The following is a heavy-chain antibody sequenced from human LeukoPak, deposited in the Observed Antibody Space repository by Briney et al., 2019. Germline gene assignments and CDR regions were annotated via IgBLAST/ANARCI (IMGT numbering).Heavy chain of an antibody. CDR2: IYHSGST. Sequence: SETLSLTCAVSGGSISSGGYSWSWIRQPPGKGLEWIGYIYHSGSTYYNPSLKSRVTISVDRSKNQFSLKLSSVTAADTAVYYCARAYRYGDFDYRGQGTLVTVSS. CDR3: ARAYRYGDFDY. D-gene: IGHD4-17*01. V-gene: IGHV4-30-2*01. CDR1: GGSISSGGYS. J-gene: IGHJ4*02.